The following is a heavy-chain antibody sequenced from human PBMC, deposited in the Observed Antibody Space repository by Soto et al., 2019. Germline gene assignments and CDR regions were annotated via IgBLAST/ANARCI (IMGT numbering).Heavy chain of an antibody. CDR2: IYPGDSDT. D-gene: IGHD6-13*01. V-gene: IGHV5-51*01. CDR3: ARGQPPVYYYGMDV. CDR1: GYSFTNYW. J-gene: IGHJ6*02. Sequence: PGESLKISCKGSGYSFTNYWIAWVRQMPGKGLEWMGVIYPGDSDTRYRPSFQGQVSISADKSISTAYLQWSSLKASDTAMYYCARGQPPVYYYGMDVWGQGTTVIVSS.